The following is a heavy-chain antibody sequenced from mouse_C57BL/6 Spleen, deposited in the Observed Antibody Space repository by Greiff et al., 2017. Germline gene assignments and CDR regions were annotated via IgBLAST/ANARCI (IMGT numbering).Heavy chain of an antibody. CDR2: ISDGGSYT. J-gene: IGHJ2*01. D-gene: IGHD2-3*01. CDR3: ARGDGPYYFDQ. V-gene: IGHV5-4*01. Sequence: EVHLVESGGGLVKPGGSLKLSCAASGFTFSSYAMSWVRQTPEKRLEWVATISDGGSYTYYPDNVKGRFTISRDNAKNNLYPQMSHLKSEDTAMYYCARGDGPYYFDQWGQGTTLTVSS. CDR1: GFTFSSYA.